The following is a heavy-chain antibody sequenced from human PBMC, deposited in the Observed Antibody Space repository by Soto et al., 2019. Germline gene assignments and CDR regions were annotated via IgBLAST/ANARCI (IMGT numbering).Heavy chain of an antibody. CDR1: GFTFSSYA. V-gene: IGHV3-23*01. Sequence: PGGSLRLSCAASGFTFSSYAMSWVRQAPGEGLEWVSAISGSGGSTYYADSVKGRFTISRDNSKNTLYLQMNSLRAEDTAVYYCAKPHYDSSGLCFDYWGQGTLVTVSS. CDR3: AKPHYDSSGLCFDY. J-gene: IGHJ4*02. D-gene: IGHD3-22*01. CDR2: ISGSGGST.